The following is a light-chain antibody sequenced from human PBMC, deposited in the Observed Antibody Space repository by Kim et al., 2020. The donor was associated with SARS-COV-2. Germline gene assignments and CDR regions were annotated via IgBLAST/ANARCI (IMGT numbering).Light chain of an antibody. CDR1: QRISVY. CDR3: QQRNNWPPAVT. J-gene: IGKJ4*01. Sequence: PRERATVSCRASQRISVYVGWYQHQPGQAPRLLIYDASNRATGIPDRFRGSGSGTDLTLTISSLEPEDFAIYYCQQRNNWPPAVTFGGGTKVDIK. V-gene: IGKV3-11*01. CDR2: DAS.